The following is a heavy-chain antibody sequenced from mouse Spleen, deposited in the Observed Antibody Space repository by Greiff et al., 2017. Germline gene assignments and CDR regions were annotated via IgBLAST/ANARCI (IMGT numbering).Heavy chain of an antibody. D-gene: IGHD2-4*01. CDR1: GYTFTDYN. J-gene: IGHJ3*01. CDR2: INPNNGGT. Sequence: VQLQQSGPELVKPGASVKMSCKASGYTFTDYNMHWVKQSHGKSLEWIGYINPNNGGTSYNQKFKGKATLTVNKSSSTAYMELRSLTSEDSAVYYCASGPPYDYGVGWFAYWGQGTLVTVSA. CDR3: ASGPPYDYGVGWFAY. V-gene: IGHV1-22*01.